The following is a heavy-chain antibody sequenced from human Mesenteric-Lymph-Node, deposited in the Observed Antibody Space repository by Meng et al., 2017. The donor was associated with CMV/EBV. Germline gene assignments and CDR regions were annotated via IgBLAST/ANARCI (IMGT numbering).Heavy chain of an antibody. J-gene: IGHJ3*02. CDR2: ISSSSSTI. Sequence: GESLKISCAASGFTFSNAWMSWVRQAPGKGLEWVSYISSSSSTIYYADSVKGRFTISRDNAKNSLYLQMNSLRAEDTAVYYCAQVATGAFDIWGQGTMVTVSS. D-gene: IGHD7-27*01. V-gene: IGHV3-48*04. CDR1: GFTFSNAW. CDR3: AQVATGAFDI.